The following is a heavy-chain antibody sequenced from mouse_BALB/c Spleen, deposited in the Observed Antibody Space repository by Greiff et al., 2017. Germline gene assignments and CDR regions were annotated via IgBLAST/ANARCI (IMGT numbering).Heavy chain of an antibody. J-gene: IGHJ3*01. Sequence: DVKLVESGPSLVKPSQTLSLTCSVTGDSITSGYWNWIRKFPGNKLEYMGYISYSGSTYYNPSLKSRISITRDTSKNQYYLQLNSVTTEDTATYYCARSTTWDYDGAWFAYWGQGTLVTVSA. D-gene: IGHD2-4*01. CDR3: ARSTTWDYDGAWFAY. CDR2: ISYSGST. V-gene: IGHV3-8*02. CDR1: GDSITSGY.